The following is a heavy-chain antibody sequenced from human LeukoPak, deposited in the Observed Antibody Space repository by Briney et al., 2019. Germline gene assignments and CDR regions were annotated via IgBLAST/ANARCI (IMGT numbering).Heavy chain of an antibody. Sequence: GGSLRLSCAASGFTFSDYYMSWIRQAPGKGLEWVSYISSSSSYTNYADSVKGRFTISRDNAKNSLYLQMNSLRAEDTAVYYCARDKMVRGASDYWGQGTLVTVSS. CDR3: ARDKMVRGASDY. D-gene: IGHD3-10*01. J-gene: IGHJ4*02. CDR2: ISSSSSYT. V-gene: IGHV3-11*05. CDR1: GFTFSDYY.